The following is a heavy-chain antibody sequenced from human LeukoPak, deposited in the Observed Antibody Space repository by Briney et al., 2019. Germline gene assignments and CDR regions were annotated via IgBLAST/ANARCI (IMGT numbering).Heavy chain of an antibody. CDR1: SFSFSSYW. V-gene: IGHV3-7*01. Sequence: GGSLRLSCTASSFSFSSYWMTWVRQAPGKGLKWVASINQGGSEKYSVDSVKGRFTISRDNPKNSLYLQMNSLRAEDTSVYYCARSTGWYPFPDYWGQGTLVTVSS. D-gene: IGHD6-19*01. CDR2: INQGGSEK. J-gene: IGHJ4*02. CDR3: ARSTGWYPFPDY.